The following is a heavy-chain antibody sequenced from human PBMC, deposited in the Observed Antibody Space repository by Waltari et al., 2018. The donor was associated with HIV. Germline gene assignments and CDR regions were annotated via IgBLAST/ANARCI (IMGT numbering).Heavy chain of an antibody. V-gene: IGHV3-7*01. CDR1: GFTFSSSW. CDR3: AVRSPARRLNWFDP. Sequence: EVQLVESGGGLVQPGGSLRISCADYGFTFSSSWMSWVRQDPGKGLEWVANIKQDGSEKYYVDSMKGRFTISRDNAKNSLYLQINSLRAEDTAVYYCAVRSPARRLNWFDPWGQGTLVIVSS. CDR2: IKQDGSEK. J-gene: IGHJ5*02. D-gene: IGHD2-8*01.